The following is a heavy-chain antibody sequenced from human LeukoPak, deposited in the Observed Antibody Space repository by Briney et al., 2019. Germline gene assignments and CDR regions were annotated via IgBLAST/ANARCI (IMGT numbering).Heavy chain of an antibody. CDR3: ARDSVIYGY. V-gene: IGHV3-7*01. J-gene: IGHJ4*02. Sequence: GGSLRLSCAASQLIFSNYCMTWVRQGPGKGLEWVATIKKDGSEKHYVDSVKGRFTISRDNAKNSLYLQMNNLRAEDTAMYYCARDSVIYGYWGQGTLVTVSS. CDR1: QLIFSNYC. D-gene: IGHD3/OR15-3a*01. CDR2: IKKDGSEK.